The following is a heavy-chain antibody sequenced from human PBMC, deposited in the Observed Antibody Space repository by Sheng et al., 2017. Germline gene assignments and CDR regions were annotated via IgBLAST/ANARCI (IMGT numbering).Heavy chain of an antibody. V-gene: IGHV4-59*13. CDR3: ARLNYYDSNWLYSYFDY. Sequence: QVQLQESGPGLVKPSETLSLTCTVSGDSISSYYWSWIRHAPEGKGLEWIGYIYYSGSSNYNPSLRSRVTIFVDTSKNQLSLKLSSVTAADTAVYYCARLNYYDSNWLYSYFDYVGPGNAG. CDR2: IYYSGSS. D-gene: IGHD3-22*01. CDR1: GDSISSYY. J-gene: IGHJ4*02.